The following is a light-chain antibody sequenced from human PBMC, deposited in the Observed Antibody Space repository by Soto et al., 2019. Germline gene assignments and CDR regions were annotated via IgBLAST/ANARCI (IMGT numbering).Light chain of an antibody. V-gene: IGKV3-15*01. CDR2: GAS. Sequence: EIVMTQSPATLSVSPGERATLSCRASQSVSSNLAWYQQQPGQAPRLLIYGASTRATGIPARFSGSGSGTEFTLTISSLQSEDFAVYYCQQYNNWPPLTFGGGTKVELK. CDR3: QQYNNWPPLT. J-gene: IGKJ4*01. CDR1: QSVSSN.